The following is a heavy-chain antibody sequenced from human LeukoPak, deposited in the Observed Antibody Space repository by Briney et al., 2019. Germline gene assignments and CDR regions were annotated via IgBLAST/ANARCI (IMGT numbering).Heavy chain of an antibody. Sequence: PSETLSLTCAVYGGSFSGYFWSWIRQPPGKGLEWIGEINNSGGTNYNPSLKSRVTISVDTSKNQFSLKLNSVTAADTAVYYCAREDPQTKVPEGMDVWGQGTTVTVSS. CDR2: INNSGGT. CDR1: GGSFSGYF. CDR3: AREDPQTKVPEGMDV. D-gene: IGHD4/OR15-4a*01. J-gene: IGHJ6*02. V-gene: IGHV4-34*01.